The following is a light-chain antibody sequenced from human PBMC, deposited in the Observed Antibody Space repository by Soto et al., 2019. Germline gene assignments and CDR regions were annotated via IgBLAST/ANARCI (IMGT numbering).Light chain of an antibody. CDR2: DDN. CDR3: ATWDSSLIAGV. Sequence: QSVLTQPPSVSAAPGQKVTIPCSGSNSNIGNNYVSWYQHLPGTAPKLLIYDDNKRPSGIPDRFSGTKSGTSATLGISGLQTGDEADYYCATWDSSLIAGVFGGGTKLTVL. V-gene: IGLV1-51*01. CDR1: NSNIGNNY. J-gene: IGLJ2*01.